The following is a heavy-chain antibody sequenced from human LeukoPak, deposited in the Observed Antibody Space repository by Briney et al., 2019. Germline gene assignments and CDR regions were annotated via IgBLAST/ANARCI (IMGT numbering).Heavy chain of an antibody. Sequence: SETLSLTCAVYGGSFSGYYWSWIRQLPGKGLEWIGEINHSGSTNYNPSLKSRVTISVDTSKNQFSLKLSSVTAADTAVYYCARGHCSGGSCYSHFDYWGQGTLVTVSS. J-gene: IGHJ4*02. CDR3: ARGHCSGGSCYSHFDY. CDR1: GGSFSGYY. CDR2: INHSGST. V-gene: IGHV4-34*01. D-gene: IGHD2-15*01.